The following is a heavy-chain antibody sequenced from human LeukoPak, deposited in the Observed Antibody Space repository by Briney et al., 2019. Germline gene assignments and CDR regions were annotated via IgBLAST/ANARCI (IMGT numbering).Heavy chain of an antibody. D-gene: IGHD1/OR15-1a*01. CDR3: TTQKQLEHLFDD. Sequence: GGSLRLSCAASGFTFSDAWMSWVRQAPGKGLEWVGRIKSKTDGGVAHYAAPVEGRFAISTDESKNTRYLEMNSLKTEDTAVYYCTTQKQLEHLFDDWGQGTLVTVSS. CDR2: IKSKTDGGVA. CDR1: GFTFSDAW. V-gene: IGHV3-15*01. J-gene: IGHJ4*02.